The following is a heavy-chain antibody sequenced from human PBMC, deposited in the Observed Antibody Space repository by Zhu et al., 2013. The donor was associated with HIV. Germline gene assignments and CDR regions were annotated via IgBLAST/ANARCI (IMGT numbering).Heavy chain of an antibody. CDR3: ARGPVEPAATAIYYYMDV. Sequence: QVQLVQSGAEVKKPGSSVKVSCKASGGTFRNFAISWVRQAPGQGLEWMGWISAYNGNTNYAQKLQGRVTMITDTSTSTAYMELRSLRSDDTALYYCARGPVEPAATAIYYYMDVWGTGTAVTVSS. V-gene: IGHV1-18*01. D-gene: IGHD2-2*01. CDR2: ISAYNGNT. CDR1: GGTFRNFA. J-gene: IGHJ6*03.